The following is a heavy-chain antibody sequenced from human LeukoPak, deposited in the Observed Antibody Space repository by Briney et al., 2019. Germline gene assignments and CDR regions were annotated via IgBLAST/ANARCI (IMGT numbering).Heavy chain of an antibody. Sequence: ASVKVSCKASGYTFTGYYMHWVRQAPGQGLGWMGWINPNSGGTNYAQKFQGRVTMTRDTSISTAYMELSRLRSDDTAVYYCARECSSTSCYSNWGQGTLVTVSS. V-gene: IGHV1-2*02. CDR2: INPNSGGT. D-gene: IGHD2-2*01. CDR3: ARECSSTSCYSN. CDR1: GYTFTGYY. J-gene: IGHJ4*02.